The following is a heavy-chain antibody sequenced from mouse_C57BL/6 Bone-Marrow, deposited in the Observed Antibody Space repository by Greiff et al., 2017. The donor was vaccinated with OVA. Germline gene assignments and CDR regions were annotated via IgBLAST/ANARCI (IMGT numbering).Heavy chain of an antibody. CDR2: ISSGGSYT. CDR1: GFTFSSYG. CDR3: ARLGTTVVPYFDY. J-gene: IGHJ2*01. D-gene: IGHD1-1*01. V-gene: IGHV5-6*01. Sequence: EVQGVESGGDLVKPGGSLKLSCAASGFTFSSYGMSWVRQTPDKRLEWVATISSGGSYTYYPDSVKGRFTISRDNAKNTLYLQMSSLKSEDTAIYYCARLGTTVVPYFDYWGQGTTLTVSS.